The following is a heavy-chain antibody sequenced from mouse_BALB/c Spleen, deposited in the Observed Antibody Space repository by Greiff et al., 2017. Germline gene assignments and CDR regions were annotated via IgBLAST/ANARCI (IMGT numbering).Heavy chain of an antibody. D-gene: IGHD1-1*01. CDR2: IRNKANGYTT. J-gene: IGHJ4*01. V-gene: IGHV7-3*02. CDR1: GFTFTDYY. Sequence: EVQGVESGGGLVQPGGSLRLSCATSGFTFTDYYMSWVRQPPGKALEWLGFIRNKANGYTTEYSASVKGRFTISRDNSQSILYLQMNTLRAEDSATYYCARGTSSYFYAMDYWGQGTSVTVSS. CDR3: ARGTSSYFYAMDY.